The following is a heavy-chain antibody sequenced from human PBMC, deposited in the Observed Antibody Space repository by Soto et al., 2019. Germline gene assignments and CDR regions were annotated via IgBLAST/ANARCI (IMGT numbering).Heavy chain of an antibody. CDR3: ASQKTVIRGPLSSNWFDP. CDR1: GYGFTSFW. V-gene: IGHV5-51*01. CDR2: IYPGDSET. D-gene: IGHD1-1*01. Sequence: PGGSLKISCNASGYGFTSFWIAWGRQTPWKGLEWLGSIYPGDSETRYSPSFQGQVTISADKSISTAFLQWSSLRASDTAMYYCASQKTVIRGPLSSNWFDPWGQGTLVTVSS. J-gene: IGHJ5*02.